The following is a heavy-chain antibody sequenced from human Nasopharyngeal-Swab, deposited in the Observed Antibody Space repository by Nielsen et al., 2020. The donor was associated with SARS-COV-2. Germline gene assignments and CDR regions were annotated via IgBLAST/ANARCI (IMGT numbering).Heavy chain of an antibody. J-gene: IGHJ3*02. D-gene: IGHD2-15*01. CDR3: ARERRGGYHDAFDI. V-gene: IGHV1-18*01. CDR2: LSAYNGNT. Sequence: ASVKVSCKAPGYTFTDYGISWVRQAPGQGLEWMGWLSAYNGNTNYAQRVQGRVTMTTDTSTSTAYMELRSLRSDDTAVYYCARERRGGYHDAFDIWGQGTMVTVSS. CDR1: GYTFTDYG.